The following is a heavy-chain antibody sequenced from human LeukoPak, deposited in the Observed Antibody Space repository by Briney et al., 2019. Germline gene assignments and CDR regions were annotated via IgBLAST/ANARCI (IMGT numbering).Heavy chain of an antibody. V-gene: IGHV4-34*01. Sequence: LETLSLTCAVYGGSFSGYYWSWIRQPPGKGLEWIGEINHSGSTDYNPSLKSRVTISVDTSKNQFSLKLSSVTAADTAVYYCAGEPLAAAGTDYWGQGTLVTVSS. J-gene: IGHJ4*02. CDR3: AGEPLAAAGTDY. CDR1: GGSFSGYY. CDR2: INHSGST. D-gene: IGHD6-13*01.